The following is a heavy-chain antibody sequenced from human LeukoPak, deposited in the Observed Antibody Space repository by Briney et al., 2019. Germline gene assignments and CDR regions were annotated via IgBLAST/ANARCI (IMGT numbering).Heavy chain of an antibody. CDR1: GDSVSSNSAA. CDR2: TYYRSKWYN. CDR3: ARNWDTAMPPFGLDY. V-gene: IGHV6-1*01. Sequence: SRTLSLTCAISGDSVSSNSAAWNWIRQSPSRGLEWLGRTYYRSKWYNDYAVSVKSRITINPDTSKNQFSLQLNSVTPEDTAVYYCARNWDTAMPPFGLDYWGQGTLVTVSS. D-gene: IGHD5-18*01. J-gene: IGHJ4*02.